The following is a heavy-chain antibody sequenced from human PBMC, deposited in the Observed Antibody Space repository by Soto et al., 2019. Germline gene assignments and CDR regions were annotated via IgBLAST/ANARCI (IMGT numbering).Heavy chain of an antibody. V-gene: IGHV3-23*01. CDR3: AKDRGYYYGSGRDDP. Sequence: GGSLRLSCAASGFTFSSYAMSWVRQAPGKGLEWVSAISGSGGSTYYADSVKGRFTISRDNSKNTLYLQMNSLRAEDTAVYYCAKDRGYYYGSGRDDPWGQGTLVTVSS. D-gene: IGHD3-10*01. J-gene: IGHJ5*02. CDR1: GFTFSSYA. CDR2: ISGSGGST.